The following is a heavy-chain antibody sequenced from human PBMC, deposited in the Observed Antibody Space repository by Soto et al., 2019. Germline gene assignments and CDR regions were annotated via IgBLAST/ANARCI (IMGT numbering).Heavy chain of an antibody. CDR3: VRGRAAAGESLPFDY. CDR1: GFTFSNYE. V-gene: IGHV3-30-3*01. Sequence: GGSLRLSCAASGFTFSNYELHWVRQAPGKGLEWVALISYDGDNKYYADSVKGRFTISRDNSMNTLSLQMNSLRPEDTAVYYCVRGRAAAGESLPFDYWGQGTLVTVSS. J-gene: IGHJ4*02. CDR2: ISYDGDNK. D-gene: IGHD6-13*01.